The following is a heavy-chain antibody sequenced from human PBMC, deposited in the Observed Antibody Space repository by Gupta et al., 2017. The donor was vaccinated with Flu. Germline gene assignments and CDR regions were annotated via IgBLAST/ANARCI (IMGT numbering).Heavy chain of an antibody. Sequence: QMQLQESGPGLVKPSETLFLTCTVSGGSLSNYHWSWIRQPPGKGLEWIAYFQYTGSTTYSPSLESRVTISVDASENQFSLKLTSVTAADTAVYYCARSESGNDSGDYWGQGALVTVSS. J-gene: IGHJ4*02. CDR1: GGSLSNYH. D-gene: IGHD5-12*01. CDR2: FQYTGST. V-gene: IGHV4-59*08. CDR3: ARSESGNDSGDY.